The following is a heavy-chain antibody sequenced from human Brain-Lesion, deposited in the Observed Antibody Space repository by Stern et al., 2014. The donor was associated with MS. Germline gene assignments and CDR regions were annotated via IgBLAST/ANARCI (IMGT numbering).Heavy chain of an antibody. J-gene: IGHJ6*02. Sequence: VQLVQSGPGLVKPSQTLSLSCTVSGGSISSGGYYWSWIRQPAGKGLEWIGRIFNSGTTSYNPSLKSRVTISKDTYKNESSLRLNSMTAADTAVYYCARGRVVPGFQYYATDVWGQGTTVIVSS. CDR1: GGSISSGGYY. V-gene: IGHV4-61*02. CDR2: IFNSGTT. D-gene: IGHD2-2*01. CDR3: ARGRVVPGFQYYATDV.